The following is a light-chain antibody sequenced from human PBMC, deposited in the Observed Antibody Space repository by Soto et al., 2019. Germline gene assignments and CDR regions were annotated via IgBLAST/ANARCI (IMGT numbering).Light chain of an antibody. Sequence: EMVVTQSPATLSVSPVERATLSCRASQSVSSNLAWYQQKPGQAPRLLIYGASTRATGTPARFSGSGSGTEFTLTISSLQSEDFAVYYCQHYNNWPLTFGGGTKVDIK. J-gene: IGKJ4*01. CDR2: GAS. CDR1: QSVSSN. V-gene: IGKV3D-15*01. CDR3: QHYNNWPLT.